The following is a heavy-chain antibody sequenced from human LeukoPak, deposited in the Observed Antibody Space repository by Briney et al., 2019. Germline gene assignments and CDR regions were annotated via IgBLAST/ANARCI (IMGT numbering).Heavy chain of an antibody. J-gene: IGHJ5*02. CDR3: ARDRYCSSTSCYGGWFDP. CDR1: GGSISSYY. D-gene: IGHD2-2*01. V-gene: IGHV4-59*01. Sequence: PSETLSLTCTVSGGSISSYYWSWLRQPPGKGLEWIGYIYYSGSTNSNPSLKSRVTISVDTSKNQFSLKLSSVTAADTAVYYCARDRYCSSTSCYGGWFDPWGQGTLVTVSS. CDR2: IYYSGST.